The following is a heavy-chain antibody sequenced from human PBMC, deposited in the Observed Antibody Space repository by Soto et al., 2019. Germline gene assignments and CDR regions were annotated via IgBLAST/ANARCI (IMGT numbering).Heavy chain of an antibody. Sequence: QVQLVESGGGVVQPGRSLRLSCAASGFTFSSYGMHWVRQAPGKGLEWVAVIWYDGSNKYYADSVKGRFTISRDNSKNTLYLQMNSLRAEDTAVYYCARPLSGSYDAFDIWGQGTMVTVSS. CDR3: ARPLSGSYDAFDI. J-gene: IGHJ3*02. CDR2: IWYDGSNK. D-gene: IGHD1-26*01. CDR1: GFTFSSYG. V-gene: IGHV3-33*01.